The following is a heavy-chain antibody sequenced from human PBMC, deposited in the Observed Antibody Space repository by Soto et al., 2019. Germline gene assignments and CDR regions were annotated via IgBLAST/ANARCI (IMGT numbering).Heavy chain of an antibody. V-gene: IGHV3-30*18. J-gene: IGHJ4*02. CDR3: AKDRQWLVQGYFDY. CDR1: GFTFSTYG. D-gene: IGHD6-19*01. CDR2: ISYDGSNK. Sequence: QVQLVESGGGVVQPGRSLRLSCAASGFTFSTYGMHWVRQAPGKGLEWVAVISYDGSNKYYPDSVKGRFTISRDNSKNTLYLQMNSLRAEDTAVYYCAKDRQWLVQGYFDYWGQGTLVTVSS.